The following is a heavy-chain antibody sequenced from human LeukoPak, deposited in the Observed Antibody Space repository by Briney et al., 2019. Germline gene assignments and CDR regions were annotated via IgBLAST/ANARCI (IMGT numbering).Heavy chain of an antibody. J-gene: IGHJ4*02. V-gene: IGHV1-46*01. CDR1: GFTFSSYA. CDR2: INPSGGST. Sequence: GGSLRLSCAASGFTFSSYAMHWVRQAPGQGLEWMGIINPSGGSTSYAQKFQGRVTMTRDTSTSTVYMELSSLRSEDTAVYYCARGPDDSGGYYYPYWGQGTLVTVSS. CDR3: ARGPDDSGGYYYPY. D-gene: IGHD3-22*01.